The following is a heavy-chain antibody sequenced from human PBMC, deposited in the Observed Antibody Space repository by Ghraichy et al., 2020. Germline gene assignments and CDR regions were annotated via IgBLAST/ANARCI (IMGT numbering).Heavy chain of an antibody. J-gene: IGHJ5*02. CDR2: ISGSGGTT. V-gene: IGHV3-23*01. Sequence: LSLTRAASGFTFGSYVMSWVRQAPGKGLEWVSAISGSGGTTYYADSVKGLFTISRDNSKNTLFLQMNSLRAEDTAVYYCATFQASGGRGRGAWGQGTLVTVSS. CDR1: GFTFGSYV. D-gene: IGHD6-13*01. CDR3: ATFQASGGRGRGA.